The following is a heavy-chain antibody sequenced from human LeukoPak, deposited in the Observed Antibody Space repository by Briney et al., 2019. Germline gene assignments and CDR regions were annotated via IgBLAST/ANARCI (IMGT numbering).Heavy chain of an antibody. D-gene: IGHD3-22*01. CDR2: MNPNSGNT. J-gene: IGHJ4*02. Sequence: ASVKVFCKASGYTFTSYDINWVRQATGQGLEWMGWMNPNSGNTGYAQKFQGRVTITRNTSISTAYMELSSLRSEDTAVYYCAREVYYDSSGYYNWGQGTLVTVSS. V-gene: IGHV1-8*03. CDR3: AREVYYDSSGYYN. CDR1: GYTFTSYD.